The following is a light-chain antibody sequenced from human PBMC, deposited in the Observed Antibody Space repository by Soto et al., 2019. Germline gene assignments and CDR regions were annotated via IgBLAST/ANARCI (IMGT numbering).Light chain of an antibody. V-gene: IGKV3-20*01. CDR1: QSVTLNY. CDR2: GAS. Sequence: EIVLTQFPGTLSLSPGESATLSCRASQSVTLNYLAWYQQKRGQAPRLLIYGASSRATGIPDRFSGSGSGTDFTLTISRLEAEDFAVYYCQQYGNSPYTFGQGTKLEIK. CDR3: QQYGNSPYT. J-gene: IGKJ2*01.